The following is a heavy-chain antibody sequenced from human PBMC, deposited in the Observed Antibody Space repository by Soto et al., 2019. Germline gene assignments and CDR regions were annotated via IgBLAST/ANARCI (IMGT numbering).Heavy chain of an antibody. CDR1: GYIFTNYD. Sequence: QVQMVQSGAEVKKPGASVKVSCKASGYIFTNYDITWVRQAPGQGLEWVGWISAYNGNTNFAQKLQDRVTLTTDTSSSTAYMELSSLRADDTAVYYCARGADGDYWGQGTPVTVSS. V-gene: IGHV1-18*01. J-gene: IGHJ4*02. CDR3: ARGADGDY. D-gene: IGHD6-25*01. CDR2: ISAYNGNT.